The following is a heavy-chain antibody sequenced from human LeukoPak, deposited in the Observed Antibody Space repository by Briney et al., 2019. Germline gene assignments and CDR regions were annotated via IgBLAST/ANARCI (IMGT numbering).Heavy chain of an antibody. D-gene: IGHD3-22*01. V-gene: IGHV4-61*02. CDR2: IYTSGST. CDR3: ARDRGSGYYYDY. Sequence: SETLSLTCTVSGGSISSGSYYWSWIRQPAGKGLEWIGRIYTSGSTNYNPSLKSRVTISVDTSKNQFSLKLSSVTAADTAVYYCARDRGSGYYYDYWGQGTLVTVSS. CDR1: GGSISSGSYY. J-gene: IGHJ4*02.